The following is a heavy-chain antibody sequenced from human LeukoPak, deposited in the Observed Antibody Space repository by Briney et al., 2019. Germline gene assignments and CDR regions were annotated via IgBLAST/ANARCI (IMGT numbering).Heavy chain of an antibody. Sequence: ASVTVSCKASGGTFSSYTISWVRQAPGQGLEWMGRIIPILGIANYAQKFQGRVTITADKSTSTAYMELGGLRSEDTAVYYCARNGIFGVASGVGMDVWGQGTTVTVSS. V-gene: IGHV1-69*02. CDR1: GGTFSSYT. J-gene: IGHJ6*02. D-gene: IGHD3-3*01. CDR2: IIPILGIA. CDR3: ARNGIFGVASGVGMDV.